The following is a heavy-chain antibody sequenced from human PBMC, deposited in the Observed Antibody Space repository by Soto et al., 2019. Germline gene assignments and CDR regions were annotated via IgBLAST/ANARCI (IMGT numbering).Heavy chain of an antibody. D-gene: IGHD1-1*01. CDR2: IYYSGST. V-gene: IGHV4-31*03. J-gene: IGHJ6*02. CDR3: ARDLRATGKGSGYYYYYGMDV. CDR1: GGSISSGGYY. Sequence: NPSETLSLTCTVSGGSISSGGYYWSWIRQHPGKGLEWIGYIYYSGSTYYNPSLKSRVTISVDTSKNQFSLKLSSVTAADTAVYYCARDLRATGKGSGYYYYYGMDVWGQGTTVTVSS.